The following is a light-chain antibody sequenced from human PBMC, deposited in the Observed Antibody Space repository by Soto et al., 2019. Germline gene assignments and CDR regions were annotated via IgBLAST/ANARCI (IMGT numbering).Light chain of an antibody. V-gene: IGKV1-39*01. CDR3: QQSYSTPIT. J-gene: IGKJ5*01. CDR1: QGISNF. CDR2: AAS. Sequence: DIQMTQSHVSLAASVRDRVTITRRASQGISNFLNWYQQKPGKAPKVLIQAASSLQSGVPSRFSGSGSWTDFTLTISSLQPEDFGIYYCQQSYSTPITFGQGTRLEIK.